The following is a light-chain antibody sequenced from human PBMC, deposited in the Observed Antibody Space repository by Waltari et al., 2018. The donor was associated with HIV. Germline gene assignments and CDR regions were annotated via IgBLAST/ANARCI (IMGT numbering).Light chain of an antibody. V-gene: IGLV1-40*01. CDR1: RTNIGAHYD. CDR2: GNN. J-gene: IGLJ3*02. Sequence: QSVLTQPPSVSGAPGQRVTTSCPGSRTNIGAHYDVHWYQQLPGTAPQLPTYGNNNRPAGVPDRFSGPKSGPSASLAMPELQAEDEADYFCQSYDSSLSCSGVFGGGTKLTVL. CDR3: QSYDSSLSCSGV.